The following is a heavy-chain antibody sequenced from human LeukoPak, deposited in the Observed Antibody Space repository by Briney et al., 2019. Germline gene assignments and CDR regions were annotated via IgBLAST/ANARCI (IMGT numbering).Heavy chain of an antibody. CDR1: GFTFSSYA. CDR3: ARDTPYGSGSTFDY. D-gene: IGHD3-10*01. CDR2: ISYDGSNK. J-gene: IGHJ4*02. Sequence: GGSLRLSCAASGFTFSSYAMHWVRQAPGKGLEWVAVISYDGSNKYYADSVKGRFTISRDNSKNTLYLQMNSLRAEDTAVYYCARDTPYGSGSTFDYWGQGTLVTVSS. V-gene: IGHV3-30-3*01.